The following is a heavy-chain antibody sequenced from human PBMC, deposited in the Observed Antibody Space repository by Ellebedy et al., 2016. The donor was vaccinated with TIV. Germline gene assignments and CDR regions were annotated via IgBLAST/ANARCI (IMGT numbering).Heavy chain of an antibody. CDR1: GFTFSDYF. Sequence: GESLKISCAGSGFTFSDYFMSWVRQAPGKGLEWISYIPASGTGIYYADSLKGRFTVARDNANKSLHLQMNNLRGDDTAVYYCGRAREPGPFAYYYYGMDVWGQGTTVTVSS. CDR2: IPASGTGI. V-gene: IGHV3-11*01. J-gene: IGHJ6*02. D-gene: IGHD1-1*01. CDR3: GRAREPGPFAYYYYGMDV.